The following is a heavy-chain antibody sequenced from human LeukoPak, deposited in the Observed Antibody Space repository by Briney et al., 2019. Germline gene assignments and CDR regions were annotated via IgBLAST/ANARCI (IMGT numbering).Heavy chain of an antibody. CDR2: INHSGST. CDR3: ARGPNKLKYYYDSSGRYFDY. V-gene: IGHV4-34*01. J-gene: IGHJ4*02. Sequence: GSLRLSCAASGFTFSNAWMSWIRQPPGKGLEWIGEINHSGSTNYNPSLKSRVTISVDTSKNQFSLKLSSVTAADTAVYYCARGPNKLKYYYDSSGRYFDYWGQGTLVTVSS. D-gene: IGHD3-22*01. CDR1: GFTFSNAW.